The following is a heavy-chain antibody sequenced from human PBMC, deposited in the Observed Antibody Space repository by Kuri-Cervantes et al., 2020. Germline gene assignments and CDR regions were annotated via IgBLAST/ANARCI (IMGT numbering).Heavy chain of an antibody. CDR1: GYSFNSYW. V-gene: IGHV5-51*01. CDR2: IYPGDSDT. Sequence: GESLEISRNGSGYSFNSYWIGWVRQMPGKGLEWVGNIYPGDSDTKYSPSVQRKVTISADKSISTAYLQWSSLKASDHAMYYCARPGVDYGDYGGAFDIWGQGTMVTVSS. D-gene: IGHD4-17*01. CDR3: ARPGVDYGDYGGAFDI. J-gene: IGHJ3*02.